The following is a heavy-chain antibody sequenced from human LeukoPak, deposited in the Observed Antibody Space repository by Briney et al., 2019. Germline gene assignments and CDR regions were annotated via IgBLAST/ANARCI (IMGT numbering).Heavy chain of an antibody. CDR3: ARNKASDDYGDIWPWDY. D-gene: IGHD4-17*01. CDR1: VFTFSSYS. J-gene: IGHJ4*02. CDR2: ISGSSRYI. V-gene: IGHV3-21*01. Sequence: KSGGSLRLSCAASVFTFSSYSMNWVRQAPGKGLEWVSIISGSSRYIYYADSVKGRFTISRDNAKNLLYLQMNSLRAEDTAVYYCARNKASDDYGDIWPWDYWGQGTLVTVSS.